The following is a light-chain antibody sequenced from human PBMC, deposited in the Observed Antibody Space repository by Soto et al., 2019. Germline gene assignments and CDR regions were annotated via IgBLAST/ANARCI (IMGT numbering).Light chain of an antibody. V-gene: IGKV1-17*03. CDR2: GAS. CDR3: LQYNSYPFT. CDR1: QGISNS. Sequence: DILMTQSPSAMSASLGDRVTITCRASQGISNSLAWFQQKPGRVPKRLIYGASTLQSWAPSRFSGSASGAAFTLTISSLQPEDFATYYCLQYNSYPFTFGGGTKVEIK. J-gene: IGKJ4*01.